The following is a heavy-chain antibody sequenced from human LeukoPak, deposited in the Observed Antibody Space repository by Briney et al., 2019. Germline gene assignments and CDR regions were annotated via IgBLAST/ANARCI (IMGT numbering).Heavy chain of an antibody. J-gene: IGHJ4*02. V-gene: IGHV3-23*01. Sequence: GGSLRLSCAASGFTFSSYAMSWVCQAPGKGLEWVSAISGSGGSTYYADSVKGRFTISRDNSKNTLYLQMNSLRAEDTAVYYCAKDLWIQLWSPFDYWGQGTLVTVSS. CDR2: ISGSGGST. CDR1: GFTFSSYA. D-gene: IGHD5-18*01. CDR3: AKDLWIQLWSPFDY.